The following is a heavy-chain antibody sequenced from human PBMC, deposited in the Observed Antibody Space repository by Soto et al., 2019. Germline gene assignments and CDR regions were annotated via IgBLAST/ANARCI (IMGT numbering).Heavy chain of an antibody. D-gene: IGHD5-12*01. CDR2: ISHSSGDT. J-gene: IGHJ4*02. CDR3: AKVDTWTYFDY. Sequence: SLRLSCAASGFTFSSYAMSWVRQAPGKGLEWVSSISHSSGDTYYADSVKGRFTISRDNSRNTLYLQLSSLRDEDTAVYYCAKVDTWTYFDYWDQGTPVTVSS. V-gene: IGHV3-23*01. CDR1: GFTFSSYA.